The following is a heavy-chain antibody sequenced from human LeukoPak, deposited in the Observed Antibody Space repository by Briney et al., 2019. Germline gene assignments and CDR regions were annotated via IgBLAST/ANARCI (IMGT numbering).Heavy chain of an antibody. D-gene: IGHD5-18*01. V-gene: IGHV4-59*01. CDR2: IDYRGST. CDR3: ARSRSGYSYDHAAFEI. J-gene: IGHJ3*02. CDR1: GGSISTYY. Sequence: PSETLSLTCTVSGGSISTYYWSWIRQPPGKGLEWIAYIDYRGSTTYNPSLRSRVTISVDTSRIQLSLKLSSVTAADTAVYYCARSRSGYSYDHAAFEIWGQGTMVTVSS.